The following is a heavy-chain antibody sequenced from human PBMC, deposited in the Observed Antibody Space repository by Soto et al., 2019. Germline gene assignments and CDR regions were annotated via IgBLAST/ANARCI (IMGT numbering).Heavy chain of an antibody. V-gene: IGHV1-24*01. Sequence: ASVTFSYTLSGSTLPDILMPWEQQPPGKVLEWMGGLDPEDGETIYAQNFQGRVTVTEDTSTDTAYMELSSLRYDDTAVYYCATGDSRSRLDYWGQGTLVT. CDR2: LDPEDGET. CDR1: GSTLPDIL. J-gene: IGHJ4*01. CDR3: ATGDSRSRLDY. D-gene: IGHD3-22*01.